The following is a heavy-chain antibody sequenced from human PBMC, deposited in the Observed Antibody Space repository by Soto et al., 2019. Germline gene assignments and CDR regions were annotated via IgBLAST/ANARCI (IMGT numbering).Heavy chain of an antibody. J-gene: IGHJ5*02. CDR1: GGSISSGGYS. CDR2: IYHSGST. D-gene: IGHD1-1*01. CDR3: ARDQLEGNWFDP. Sequence: QLQLQESGSGLVRPSQTLSLTCAVSGGSISSGGYSWNWIRQPPGKGLEWSGNIYHSGSTLYNPSLKRLVTISVDKSKNQFSLKLTSVTAADTAVYYCARDQLEGNWFDPWGQGTLVTVSS. V-gene: IGHV4-30-2*01.